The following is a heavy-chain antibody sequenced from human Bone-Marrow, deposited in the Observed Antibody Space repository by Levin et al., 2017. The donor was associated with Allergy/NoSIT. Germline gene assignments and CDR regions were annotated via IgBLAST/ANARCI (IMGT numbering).Heavy chain of an antibody. CDR1: GFTFSDYP. V-gene: IGHV3-30*04. D-gene: IGHD6-19*01. CDR2: LLYDGTTE. CDR3: VRGPFTAVAGQVDY. Sequence: SCAASGFTFSDYPMHWVRQAPGKGLEWVAVLLYDGTTEFYTDSVKGRFTISRDISKNMLFLQIHSLRPDDTAVYYCVRGPFTAVAGQVDYWGQGTLVTVSS. J-gene: IGHJ4*02.